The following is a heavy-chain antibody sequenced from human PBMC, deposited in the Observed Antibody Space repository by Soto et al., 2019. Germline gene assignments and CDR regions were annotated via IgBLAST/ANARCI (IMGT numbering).Heavy chain of an antibody. CDR2: INGDGASL. Sequence: EVRLEEAGGGFVQPGGSLRVSCSGSGFIFSSFWMHWVRQGPGKGLEWVSRINGDGASLAYAESVKGRFSISRDNVKKTLHLQMNSLGVDDTAVYFCAREGSLGLDVRGRGTTVTVSS. J-gene: IGHJ6*02. V-gene: IGHV3-74*03. D-gene: IGHD3-10*01. CDR3: AREGSLGLDV. CDR1: GFIFSSFW.